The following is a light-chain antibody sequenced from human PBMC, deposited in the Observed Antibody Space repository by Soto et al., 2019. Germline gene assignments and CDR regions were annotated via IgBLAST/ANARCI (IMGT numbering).Light chain of an antibody. CDR2: DAS. J-gene: IGKJ1*01. V-gene: IGKV3-20*01. CDR1: QSVNKNY. Sequence: ETVLTQSPGTLSLSPGERATLSCRASQSVNKNYLAWYQQKPGQAPRLLMYDASRRATAIPDRFSGSGSGTDFTLTISRLEPDDFAVYYCQQYVSSPWTFGQGTKVEIK. CDR3: QQYVSSPWT.